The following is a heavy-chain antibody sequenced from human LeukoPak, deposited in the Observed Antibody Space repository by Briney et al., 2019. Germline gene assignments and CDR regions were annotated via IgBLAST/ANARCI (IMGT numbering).Heavy chain of an antibody. CDR1: GYTLTELS. CDR2: FDPEDGET. V-gene: IGHV1-24*01. J-gene: IGHJ4*02. D-gene: IGHD2-2*01. Sequence: ASVKVSCKVSGYTLTELSMHWVRQAPGKGLEWMGGFDPEDGETIYAQKFQGRVTMTEDTSTDTAYMELSSLRSEDTAVYYCATDPSYCSSTSCSDYWGQGALVTVSS. CDR3: ATDPSYCSSTSCSDY.